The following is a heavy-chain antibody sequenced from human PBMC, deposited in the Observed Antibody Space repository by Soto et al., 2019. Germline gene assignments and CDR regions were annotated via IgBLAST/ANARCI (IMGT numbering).Heavy chain of an antibody. D-gene: IGHD5-12*01. CDR2: ISAHNDNT. CDR1: GYTSTNYG. J-gene: IGHJ5*02. V-gene: IGHV1-18*01. CDR3: AGQIYSGYSWFDP. Sequence: QVQLVQSGAEVKKPGASVKVSCKVSGYTSTNYGISWVRQAPGQGLEWMGWISAHNDNTYYAQKFQGRVTMTTDTSTSTAYMELRSLRSDATAVYYCAGQIYSGYSWFDPWGQGTLVTVSS.